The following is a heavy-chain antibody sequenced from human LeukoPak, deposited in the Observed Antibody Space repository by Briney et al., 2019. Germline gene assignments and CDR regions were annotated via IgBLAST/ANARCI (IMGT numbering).Heavy chain of an antibody. Sequence: SHTLSCTFAGYGGSLSGYYCSRIHQTPRKPLHCHGQINPGRTTNDTPSLKSRFPIPVDTSTSQFSLKVTSVPAADTALYYCARGPSTAARPGFDYWGRGALVTVSS. J-gene: IGHJ4*02. D-gene: IGHD6-6*01. CDR2: INPGRTT. CDR3: ARGPSTAARPGFDY. CDR1: GGSLSGYY. V-gene: IGHV4-34*01.